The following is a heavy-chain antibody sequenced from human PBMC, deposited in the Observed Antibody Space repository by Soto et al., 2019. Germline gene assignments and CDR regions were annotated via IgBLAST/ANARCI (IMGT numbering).Heavy chain of an antibody. CDR2: ISSSSSTI. J-gene: IGHJ6*02. D-gene: IGHD6-13*01. CDR3: ARDGSYSSSCGSWYSYGLDV. CDR1: GLTFSSYS. V-gene: IGHV3-48*02. Sequence: GGSLRLSCAASGLTFSSYSMNWVRQAPGKGLEWVSYISSSSSTIYYADSVKGRFTISRDNAKNSLYLQMNSLRDEDTAVYYCARDGSYSSSCGSWYSYGLDVWGQWTAVTVXS.